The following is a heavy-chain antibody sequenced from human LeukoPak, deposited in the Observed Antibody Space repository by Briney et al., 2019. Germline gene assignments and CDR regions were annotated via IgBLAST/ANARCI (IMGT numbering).Heavy chain of an antibody. CDR1: GFTFSSYA. D-gene: IGHD2-2*01. V-gene: IGHV3-23*01. J-gene: IGHJ3*02. Sequence: GGSLRLSCAASGFTFSSYAMSWVRQAPGKGLEWVSAISGSGGSTYYADSVKGRFTISRDNSKNTQYLQMNSLRAEDTAVYYCAPVPLGYCSSTSCSSDAFDIWGQGTMVTVSS. CDR3: APVPLGYCSSTSCSSDAFDI. CDR2: ISGSGGST.